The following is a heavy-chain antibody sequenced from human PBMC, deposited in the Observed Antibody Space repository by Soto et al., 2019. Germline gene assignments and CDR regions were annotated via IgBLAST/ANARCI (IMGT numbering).Heavy chain of an antibody. CDR1: GYTFPNYG. J-gene: IGHJ4*01. CDR2: VSAYNGER. V-gene: IGHV1-18*01. CDR3: SRGTSIPASGDY. D-gene: IGHD6-6*01. Sequence: QVQLVQSGAEVKKPGASVKVSCKASGYTFPNYGINWVRPAPGQGLEWLGWVSAYNGERRYAQRVQARVIMTTDTSTTTAYMELRSLRSDDTAVYYCSRGTSIPASGDYWGQGTLVTVSS.